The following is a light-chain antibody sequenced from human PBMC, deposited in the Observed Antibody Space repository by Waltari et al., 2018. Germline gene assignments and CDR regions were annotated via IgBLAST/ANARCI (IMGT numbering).Light chain of an antibody. CDR2: VNSDGSH. CDR1: SGHSTTV. CDR3: QTGGHGTWV. V-gene: IGLV4-69*01. Sequence: QLVLTQSPSASASLGASVKLTCTLSSGHSTTVIAWLQKRTEEGPRYLMKVNSDGSHNKGDEIPDRFSGSSSGAERYLTISSLQSEDEADYYCQTGGHGTWVFGGGTKLTVL. J-gene: IGLJ3*02.